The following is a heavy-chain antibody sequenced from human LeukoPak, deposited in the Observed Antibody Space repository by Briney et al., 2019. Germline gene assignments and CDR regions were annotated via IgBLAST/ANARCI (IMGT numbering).Heavy chain of an antibody. CDR2: INHSGST. J-gene: IGHJ4*02. V-gene: IGHV4-34*01. CDR3: ARGRVLDY. D-gene: IGHD6-6*01. CDR1: GGSFSGYY. Sequence: SETLCLTCAVYGGSFSGYYWSWIRQPPGKGLEWIGEINHSGSTNYNPSLKSRVTISVDTSKNQFSLKLSSVTAADTAVYYCARGRVLDYWGQGTLVTVSS.